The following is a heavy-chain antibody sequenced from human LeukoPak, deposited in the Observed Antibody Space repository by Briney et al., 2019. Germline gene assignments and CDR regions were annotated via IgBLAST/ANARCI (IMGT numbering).Heavy chain of an antibody. J-gene: IGHJ4*02. CDR3: ARDLTVASPDY. D-gene: IGHD4-17*01. Sequence: GGSLRLSCAASGFTFSNSWMHWARQAPGKGLVWVSRINSDGSSTSYADSVKGRFTISRDNAKNTLYLQMNSLRAEDTAMYYCARDLTVASPDYWGQGTLVTVSS. CDR1: GFTFSNSW. V-gene: IGHV3-74*01. CDR2: INSDGSST.